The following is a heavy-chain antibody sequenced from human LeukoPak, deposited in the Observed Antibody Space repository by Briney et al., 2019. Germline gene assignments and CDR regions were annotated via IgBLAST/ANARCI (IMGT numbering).Heavy chain of an antibody. CDR2: ISSSGSTI. D-gene: IGHD3-3*01. V-gene: IGHV3-48*04. CDR1: GFTFSSYS. Sequence: GGSLRLSCAASGFTFSSYSMNWVRQAPGKGLEWVSYISSSGSTIYYADSVKGRFTISRDNAKNSLYLQMNSLRAEDTAVYYCAGVLRFFDYWGQGTLVSVSS. CDR3: AGVLRFFDY. J-gene: IGHJ4*02.